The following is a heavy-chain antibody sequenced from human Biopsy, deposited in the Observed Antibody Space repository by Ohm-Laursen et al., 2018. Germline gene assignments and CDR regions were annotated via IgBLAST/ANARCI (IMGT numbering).Heavy chain of an antibody. CDR3: AKYGSGWTGDDALHI. J-gene: IGHJ3*02. D-gene: IGHD6-19*01. Sequence: TLSLTCTVSGGSISGSSWSWIRQAPGRGLEWVGYISYSGSTGNNPSIRSRITISVNTSKNQISLKVTSVTAADTAVYYCAKYGSGWTGDDALHIWGQGTMVTVSS. CDR1: GGSISGSS. CDR2: ISYSGST. V-gene: IGHV4-59*08.